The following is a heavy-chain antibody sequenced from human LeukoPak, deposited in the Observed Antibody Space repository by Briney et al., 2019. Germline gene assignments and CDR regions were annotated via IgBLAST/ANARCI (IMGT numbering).Heavy chain of an antibody. CDR1: GGSISSGGYY. CDR3: ARVYDFWSGYYDY. V-gene: IGHV4-30-2*01. Sequence: SETLSLTCTVSGGSISSGGYYWSWIRQPPGKGLEWIGYIYHSGSTYYNPSLKSRVTISVDRSKNQFSLKLSSVTAADTAVYYCARVYDFWSGYYDYWGQGTLVTVSS. D-gene: IGHD3-3*01. J-gene: IGHJ4*02. CDR2: IYHSGST.